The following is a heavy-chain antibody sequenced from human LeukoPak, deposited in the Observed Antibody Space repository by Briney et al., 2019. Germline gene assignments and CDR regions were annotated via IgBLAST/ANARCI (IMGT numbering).Heavy chain of an antibody. D-gene: IGHD1-14*01. CDR3: ARGRTTLDY. J-gene: IGHJ4*02. V-gene: IGHV4-34*01. Sequence: PSETLSLTCAVYGGSFGGYYWSWIRQPPGKGLEWIGEINHSGSTNYNTSLKSRVTISVDTSKNQFSLKLSSVTAADTAVYYCARGRTTLDYWGQGTLVTVSS. CDR1: GGSFGGYY. CDR2: INHSGST.